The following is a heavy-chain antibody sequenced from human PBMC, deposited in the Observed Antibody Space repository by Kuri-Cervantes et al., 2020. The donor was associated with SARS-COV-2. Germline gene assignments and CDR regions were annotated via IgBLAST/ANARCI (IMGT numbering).Heavy chain of an antibody. CDR1: GFSLTTSGMC. J-gene: IGHJ3*01. Sequence: SGPTLVKPPQTLTLTCTFSGFSLTTSGMCVGWIRQPPGKALEWLARIDWDDDKYYNSSLKTRLTISRDTPRNQVVLTVANVDPVDTATYYCARVSGYCTSTACYTGVFDFWGPGTMVTVSS. CDR3: ARVSGYCTSTACYTGVFDF. CDR2: IDWDDDK. V-gene: IGHV2-70*11. D-gene: IGHD2-2*02.